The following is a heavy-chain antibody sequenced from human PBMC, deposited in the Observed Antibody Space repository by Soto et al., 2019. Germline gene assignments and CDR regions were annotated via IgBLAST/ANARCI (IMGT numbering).Heavy chain of an antibody. CDR2: VYFSGST. V-gene: IGHV4-59*01. J-gene: IGHJ3*02. Sequence: PSETLSLTCTVSVGAIPGYYWNWIRQPPGKGLEWIGYVYFSGSTKYNPSLKSRVTILVDMSKNQFSLRLTSVTSADTAVYYCSRERGAVASTADAFDIWGQGTMVTVS. CDR1: VGAIPGYY. D-gene: IGHD6-19*01. CDR3: SRERGAVASTADAFDI.